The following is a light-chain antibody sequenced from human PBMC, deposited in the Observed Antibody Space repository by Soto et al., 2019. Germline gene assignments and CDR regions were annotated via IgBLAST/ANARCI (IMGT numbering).Light chain of an antibody. CDR1: QSVSSN. V-gene: IGKV3-15*01. Sequence: EIVMTQSPATLSVSPGERATLSCRASQSVSSNLAWYQQTPGHAPRLLIYGASTRATGIPARFSGSVSGTEFILTISSVESEDFAIYYCQQHNDWRTFGQGTRLEIK. J-gene: IGKJ5*01. CDR3: QQHNDWRT. CDR2: GAS.